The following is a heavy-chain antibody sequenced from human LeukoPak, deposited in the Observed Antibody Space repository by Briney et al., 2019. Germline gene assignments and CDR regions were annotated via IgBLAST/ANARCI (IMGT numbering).Heavy chain of an antibody. CDR2: ISGIGGSR. CDR1: GFTFSTYA. J-gene: IGHJ4*02. CDR3: AKCVLGDYVGPHGY. D-gene: IGHD4-17*01. Sequence: PGGSLRLSCSASGFTFSTYAMTWVRQAPGKGLEWVSTISGIGGSRHYADSVKGRFIISRDTSKNTVFLQMNSLRAEDTAVYYCAKCVLGDYVGPHGYWGQGTLVTVSS. V-gene: IGHV3-23*01.